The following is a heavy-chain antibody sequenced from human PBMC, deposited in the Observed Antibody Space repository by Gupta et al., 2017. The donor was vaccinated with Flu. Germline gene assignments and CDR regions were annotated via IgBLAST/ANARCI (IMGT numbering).Heavy chain of an antibody. CDR2: IRSKALGGAA. V-gene: IGHV3-49*02. J-gene: IGHJ5*02. Sequence: PGRGLEWVGYIRSKALGGAAIYAPSVKDRFTLSRDESKGIAYLEINSLKNEDTAMYYCTREILDARSVVAKGLRGVSWFDPWGQGTLVTVSS. D-gene: IGHD2-21*01. CDR3: TREILDARSVVAKGLRGVSWFDP.